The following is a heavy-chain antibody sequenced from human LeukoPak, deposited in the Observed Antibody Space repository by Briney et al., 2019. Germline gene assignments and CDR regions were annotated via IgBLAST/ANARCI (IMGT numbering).Heavy chain of an antibody. CDR1: GFTFSSYA. CDR3: AKYLKVAMVSNWFDP. J-gene: IGHJ5*02. D-gene: IGHD5-18*01. Sequence: GGSLRLSCAASGFTFSSYAMSWVRQAPGKGLEWVSAISGSGGSTYYADSVKGRFTIPRDNSKNTLYLQMHSLRAEDTAVYYCAKYLKVAMVSNWFDPWGQGTLVTVSS. V-gene: IGHV3-23*01. CDR2: ISGSGGST.